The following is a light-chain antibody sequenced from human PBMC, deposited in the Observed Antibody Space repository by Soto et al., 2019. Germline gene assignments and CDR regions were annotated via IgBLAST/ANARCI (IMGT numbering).Light chain of an antibody. J-gene: IGKJ1*01. V-gene: IGKV1-9*01. CDR3: QQLNSYPLT. CDR2: AAS. CDR1: QGISNY. Sequence: DIQLTRSPSFRSGSVGDRVTITCRASQGISNYLVWYQQKSGKAPKLLIYAASTLQSGVPSRFSGSGSGTEFTLTISSLQPEDFATYYCQQLNSYPLTFGQGTKEDIK.